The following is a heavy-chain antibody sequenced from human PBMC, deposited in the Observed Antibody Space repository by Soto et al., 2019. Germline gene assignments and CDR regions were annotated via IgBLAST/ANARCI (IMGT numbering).Heavy chain of an antibody. J-gene: IGHJ4*02. CDR2: INAGNGNT. CDR1: GYTFTTYP. D-gene: IGHD3-10*01. Sequence: ASVKVSCKASGYTFTTYPMHWLRQAPGQRLEWMGWINAGNGNTKYSQKFQGRVTITRDTSASTAYMELSSLRSEDTAVYYCARDPGSYGSGSYFFFDYWGQGTLVTVSS. CDR3: ARDPGSYGSGSYFFFDY. V-gene: IGHV1-3*01.